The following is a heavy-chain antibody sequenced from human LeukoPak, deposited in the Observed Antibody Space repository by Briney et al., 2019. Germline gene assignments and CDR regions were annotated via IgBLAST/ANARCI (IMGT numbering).Heavy chain of an antibody. Sequence: SQTLSLTCTVSGGSISSSGYYWSWIRQPAGKGLEWIGRIYTSGSTNYNPSLKSRLTISVDTSKNQFSLKLISVTAADTAIYYCATYYYDSSDYQDYWGQGTLVTVSS. J-gene: IGHJ4*02. CDR1: GGSISSSGYY. CDR2: IYTSGST. D-gene: IGHD3-22*01. V-gene: IGHV4-61*02. CDR3: ATYYYDSSDYQDY.